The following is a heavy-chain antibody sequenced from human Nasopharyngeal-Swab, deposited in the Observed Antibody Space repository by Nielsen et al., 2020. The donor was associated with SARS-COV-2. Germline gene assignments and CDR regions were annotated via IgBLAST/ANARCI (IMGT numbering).Heavy chain of an antibody. CDR1: GFTFSSYA. J-gene: IGHJ6*02. CDR2: ISGSGGST. CDR3: AKDFVGQQTYYYYGMDV. Sequence: GESLKISCAASGFTFSSYAMSWVRQAPGKGLEWVSAISGSGGSTYYADSVKGRFTISRDNSKNTLYLQMNSLRAEDTAVYYCAKDFVGQQTYYYYGMDVWDQGTTVTVSS. D-gene: IGHD6-13*01. V-gene: IGHV3-23*01.